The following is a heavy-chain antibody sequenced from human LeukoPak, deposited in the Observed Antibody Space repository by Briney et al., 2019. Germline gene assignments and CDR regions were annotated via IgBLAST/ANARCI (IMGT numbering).Heavy chain of an antibody. CDR1: GFTFDRYV. V-gene: IGHV3-23*01. D-gene: IGHD3-10*01. CDR3: AKRGVVIRAVIIVGFHKEAYYFDY. J-gene: IGHJ4*02. Sequence: GGSLRLSCAASGFTFDRYVMTWVRQAPGKGLEWVSGISGSGNSTHYADSVRGRFTISRDNPKNTLYLLMTSLRAEDTAVYFCAKRGVVIRAVIIVGFHKEAYYFDYWGQGALVTVSS. CDR2: ISGSGNST.